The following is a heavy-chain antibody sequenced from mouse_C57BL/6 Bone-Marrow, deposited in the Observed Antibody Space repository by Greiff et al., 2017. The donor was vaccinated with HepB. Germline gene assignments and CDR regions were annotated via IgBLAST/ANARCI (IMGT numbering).Heavy chain of an antibody. J-gene: IGHJ2*01. V-gene: IGHV1-59*01. CDR3: AICGYPDY. CDR1: GYTFTSYW. Sequence: QVQLQQPGAELVRPGTSVKLSCKASGYTFTSYWMHWVKQRPVQGLEWIGVIDPSDSYTNYNQKFKCKATLTVDTSSSTAYMQLSSLTSEDSAVYYCAICGYPDYWGQGTTLTVSS. D-gene: IGHD2-2*01. CDR2: IDPSDSYT.